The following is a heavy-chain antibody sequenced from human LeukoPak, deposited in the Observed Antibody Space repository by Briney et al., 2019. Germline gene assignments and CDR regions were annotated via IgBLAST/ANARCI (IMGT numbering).Heavy chain of an antibody. V-gene: IGHV3-9*01. D-gene: IGHD5-18*01. CDR1: GFTFDDYA. Sequence: GGSLRLSCAASGFTFDDYAMHWVRQAPGKGLEWVSGISWNSGSIGYADSVKGRFTISRDNAKNTLSLQVSSLRAEDTAIYYCAKGLKTAVGPYKGYHYYMDVWGKGTTVTVSS. J-gene: IGHJ6*03. CDR2: ISWNSGSI. CDR3: AKGLKTAVGPYKGYHYYMDV.